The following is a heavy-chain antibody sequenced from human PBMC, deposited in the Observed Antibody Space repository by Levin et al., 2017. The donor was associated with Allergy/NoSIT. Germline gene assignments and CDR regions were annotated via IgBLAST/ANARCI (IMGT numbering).Heavy chain of an antibody. V-gene: IGHV3-23*01. Sequence: GGSLRLSCATSGFTFTNYAMNWVRQAPGKGLEWVATISGPGDNTYYADSVKGRFTISRDNSKNTQSLQMNRLRAEDTAVYYCTREGVSSNGWYGDSWGQGTLVTVSS. CDR1: GFTFTNYA. CDR2: ISGPGDNT. CDR3: TREGVSSNGWYGDS. D-gene: IGHD6-19*01. J-gene: IGHJ4*02.